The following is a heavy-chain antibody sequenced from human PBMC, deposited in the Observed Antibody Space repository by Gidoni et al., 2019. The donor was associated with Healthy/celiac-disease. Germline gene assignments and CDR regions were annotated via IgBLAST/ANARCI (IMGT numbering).Heavy chain of an antibody. V-gene: IGHV1-2*06. CDR3: ARAVPRMATRPNWFDP. CDR2: INPNSGGP. CDR1: GYTLTGYY. J-gene: IGHJ5*02. Sequence: QVQLVQSGAEVKKPGASVKVSGKASGYTLTGYYMHWVRQAPGQGLEWMGRINPNSGGPNYAQKFPGRVTMTRDTSISTAYMELSRLRSDDTAVYYCARAVPRMATRPNWFDPWGQGTLVTVSS. D-gene: IGHD5-12*01.